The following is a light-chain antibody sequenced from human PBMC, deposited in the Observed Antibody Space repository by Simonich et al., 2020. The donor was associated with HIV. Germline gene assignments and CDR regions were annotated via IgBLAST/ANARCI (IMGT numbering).Light chain of an antibody. Sequence: QSALTQLPSASGSPGQSVTISCTGTSSDVGGYNYVSWYQQHPGKAPKLMIYEVIKRPAGVPDRFSGSKSGNTASLTVSGLQADDEADYYCNSYAGTSWVFGGGTKLTVL. CDR1: SSDVGGYNY. CDR2: EVI. CDR3: NSYAGTSWV. V-gene: IGLV2-8*01. J-gene: IGLJ3*02.